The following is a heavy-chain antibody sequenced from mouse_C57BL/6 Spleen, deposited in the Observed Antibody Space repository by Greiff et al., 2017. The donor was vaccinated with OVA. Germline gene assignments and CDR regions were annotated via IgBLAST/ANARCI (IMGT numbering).Heavy chain of an antibody. D-gene: IGHD1-1*01. J-gene: IGHJ4*01. Sequence: VKLQESGAELVRPGTSVKVSCKASGYAFTNYLIEWVKQRPGQGLEWIGVINPGSGGTNYNEKFKGKATLTADKSSSTAYMQLSSLTSDDSAVYFCARSGYYGSSVYYAMDYWGQGTSVTVSS. CDR1: GYAFTNYL. CDR2: INPGSGGT. V-gene: IGHV1-54*01. CDR3: ARSGYYGSSVYYAMDY.